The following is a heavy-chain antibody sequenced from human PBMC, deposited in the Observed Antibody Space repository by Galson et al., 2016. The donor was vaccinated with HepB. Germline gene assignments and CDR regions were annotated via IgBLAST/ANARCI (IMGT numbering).Heavy chain of an antibody. CDR2: IYSGGST. CDR1: GFTVSNNY. D-gene: IGHD2-15*01. V-gene: IGHV3-66*01. CDR3: ASNRHCSGGSCYGA. J-gene: IGHJ5*02. Sequence: SLRLSCAASGFTVSNNYMRWVRQAPGKGLEWVSLIYSGGSTYYADSVKGRFTISRDSSKNTLYLQMNSLRAEDTAVYYCASNRHCSGGSCYGAWGQGTLVTVSS.